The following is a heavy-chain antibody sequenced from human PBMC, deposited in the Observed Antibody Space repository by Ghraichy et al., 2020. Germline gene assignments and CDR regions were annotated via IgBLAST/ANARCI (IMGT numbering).Heavy chain of an antibody. V-gene: IGHV4-34*01. CDR3: ARHPYIAAAGDY. D-gene: IGHD6-13*01. CDR1: GGSFSGYY. CDR2: INHSGST. J-gene: IGHJ4*02. Sequence: SQTLSLTCAVYGGSFSGYYWSWIRQPPEKGLEWIGEINHSGSTNYNPSLKSRVTISVDTSKNQFSLKLSSVTAADTAVYYCARHPYIAAAGDYWGQGTLVTVSS.